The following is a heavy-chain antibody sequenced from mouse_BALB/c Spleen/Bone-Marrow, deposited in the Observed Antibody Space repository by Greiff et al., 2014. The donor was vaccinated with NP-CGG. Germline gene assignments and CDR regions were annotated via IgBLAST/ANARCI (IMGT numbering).Heavy chain of an antibody. CDR3: ARLDSFAY. J-gene: IGHJ3*01. CDR1: GFNIKDTY. CDR2: IDPANGNT. Sequence: VQLKESGAELVKSGASVKLSCTASGFNIKDTYMHWVKQRPEQGLEWIGRIDPANGNTKYDPKFQGKATITADTSSNTAYLQLSGLTSEDTAVYYCARLDSFAYWGQGTLVTVSA. V-gene: IGHV14-3*02.